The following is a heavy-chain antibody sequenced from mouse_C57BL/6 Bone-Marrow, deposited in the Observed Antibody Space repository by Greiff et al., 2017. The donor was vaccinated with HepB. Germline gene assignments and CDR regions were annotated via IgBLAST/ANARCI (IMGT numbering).Heavy chain of an antibody. CDR1: GFTFSSYG. V-gene: IGHV5-6*01. CDR3: ARQIYFHYFDY. CDR2: ISSGGSYT. D-gene: IGHD2-1*01. Sequence: VQLKESGGDLVKPGGSLKLSCAASGFTFSSYGMSWVRQTPDKRLEWVATISSGGSYTYYPDSVKGRFTISRDNAKNTLYLQMSSLKSEDTAMYYCARQIYFHYFDYWGQGTTLTVSS. J-gene: IGHJ2*01.